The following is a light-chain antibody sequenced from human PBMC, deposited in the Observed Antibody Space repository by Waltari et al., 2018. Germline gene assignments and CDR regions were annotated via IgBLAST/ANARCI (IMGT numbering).Light chain of an antibody. J-gene: IGKJ1*01. V-gene: IGKV1-NL1*01. CDR3: QQHYSSLWT. CDR2: LTS. CDR1: QGISNS. Sequence: DIQMTQSPSSLSASVGDRVTITCRASQGISNSLAWYQQKPGKAPKLLLYLTSRLESGVPSRFSGSGSGTDYTLTIGSLQPEDFATYYCQQHYSSLWTFGQGTKVEIK.